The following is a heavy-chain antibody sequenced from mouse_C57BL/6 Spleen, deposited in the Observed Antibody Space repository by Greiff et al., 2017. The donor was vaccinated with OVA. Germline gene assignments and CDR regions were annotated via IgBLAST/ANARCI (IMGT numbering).Heavy chain of an antibody. D-gene: IGHD4-1*02. CDR2: INPSTGGT. V-gene: IGHV1-42*01. CDR1: GYSFTGYY. CDR3: ATTGTSDAMDY. J-gene: IGHJ4*01. Sequence: VQLQQSGPELVKPGASVKISCKASGYSFTGYYMNWVKQSPEKSLEWIGEINPSTGGTTYNQKFKAKATLTVDKSSSTAYMQLKSLTSEDSAVYYCATTGTSDAMDYWGQGTSVTVSS.